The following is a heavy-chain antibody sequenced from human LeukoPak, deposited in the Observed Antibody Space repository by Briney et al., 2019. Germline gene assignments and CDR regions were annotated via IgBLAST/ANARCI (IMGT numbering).Heavy chain of an antibody. CDR3: AREDYDDSVYSPLDF. CDR2: IIPIFGTA. V-gene: IGHV1-69*13. CDR1: GGTFSSYA. D-gene: IGHD5/OR15-5a*01. Sequence: ASVKVSCKASGGTFSSYAISWVRQAPGQGLEWMGGIIPIFGTANYAQKFQGRVTITADDSTKTAYMELHSLRSGDTAIYYCAREDYDDSVYSPLDFWGQGTLVTVSS. J-gene: IGHJ4*02.